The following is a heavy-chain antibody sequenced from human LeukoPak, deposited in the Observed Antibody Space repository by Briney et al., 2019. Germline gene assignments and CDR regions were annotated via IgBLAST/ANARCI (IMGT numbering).Heavy chain of an antibody. Sequence: PSETLSLTCTVSSGSISSGSYYWSWLRQPAGKGLEWIGRMYTSGSTNYNPSLKSRVTITVDTSKNQFSLKLSSATAADTAVYYCARGASSSSAIGYYYYYMDVWGKGTTVTVSS. CDR2: MYTSGST. CDR1: SGSISSGSYY. D-gene: IGHD6-6*01. J-gene: IGHJ6*03. V-gene: IGHV4-61*02. CDR3: ARGASSSSAIGYYYYYMDV.